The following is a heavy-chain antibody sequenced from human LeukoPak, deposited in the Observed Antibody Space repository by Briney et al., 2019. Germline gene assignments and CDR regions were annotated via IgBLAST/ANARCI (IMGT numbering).Heavy chain of an antibody. Sequence: LETLSLTCTVSGGSISSYYWSWIRQPPGKGLEWIGYIYYSGSTNYNPSLKSRVTISVDTSKNQFSLKLSSVTAADTAVYYCARHSDSSGYLSHVDYWGQGTLVTVSS. CDR1: GGSISSYY. CDR2: IYYSGST. J-gene: IGHJ4*02. D-gene: IGHD3-22*01. CDR3: ARHSDSSGYLSHVDY. V-gene: IGHV4-59*08.